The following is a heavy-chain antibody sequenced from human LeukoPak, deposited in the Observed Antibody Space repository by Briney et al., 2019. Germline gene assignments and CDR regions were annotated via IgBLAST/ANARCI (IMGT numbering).Heavy chain of an antibody. Sequence: AASVKVSCKASGYTFTSYGISWVRQAPGQGLEWMAWINPNTGDTNYAQKFQGRVTMTRDTSISTAYMELSSLRSDDTAVYYCARGFNLDSWGQGALVTVSS. CDR2: INPNTGDT. V-gene: IGHV1-2*02. CDR3: ARGFNLDS. J-gene: IGHJ5*01. CDR1: GYTFTSYG.